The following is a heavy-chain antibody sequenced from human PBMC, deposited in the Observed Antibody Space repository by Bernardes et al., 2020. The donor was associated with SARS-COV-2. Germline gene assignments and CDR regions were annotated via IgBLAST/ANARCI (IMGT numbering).Heavy chain of an antibody. Sequence: GGSLRLSCAASGFTFTDSGIHWVRQASGKGLEWVGRIRSRGDDYATQYAASVQGRITASRDDSRKMAFLQMNNLKIEDTAVYYCAGSTRTGGFYSGLDVWGQGTTVIVSS. D-gene: IGHD4-4*01. CDR1: GFTFTDSG. J-gene: IGHJ6*02. CDR3: AGSTRTGGFYSGLDV. CDR2: IRSRGDDYAT. V-gene: IGHV3-73*01.